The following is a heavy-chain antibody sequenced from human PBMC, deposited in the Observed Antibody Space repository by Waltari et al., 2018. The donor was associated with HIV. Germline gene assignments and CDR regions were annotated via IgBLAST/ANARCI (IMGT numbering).Heavy chain of an antibody. Sequence: EVQVVESGGGLVQPGGSLRLSCAASGFTSSSYVMNWVRQAPGKGLEWVSYISSSGSTIYFADSVKGRFTMSRDNAKNSLYLRMNSLRAEDTAVYYCARAFMIRGTGAFDIWGQGTMVTVSS. V-gene: IGHV3-48*03. CDR3: ARAFMIRGTGAFDI. CDR2: ISSSGSTI. J-gene: IGHJ3*02. D-gene: IGHD3-10*01. CDR1: GFTSSSYV.